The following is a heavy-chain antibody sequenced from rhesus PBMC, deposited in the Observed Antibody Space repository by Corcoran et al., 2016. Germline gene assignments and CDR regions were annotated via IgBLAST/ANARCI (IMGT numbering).Heavy chain of an antibody. D-gene: IGHD3-3*01. CDR2: IRCSGGTT. CDR1: GGSISSNW. Sequence: QLQLQESGPGLVKPSETLSLTCAVSGGSISSNWWSWIRQPPGTGREWIESIRCSGGTTSSNPSLTSRVTISTETSKSQLSLRLISVTAADTAVYYCARGVVLQYLDWLLDDRFDVWGPGVLVTVSS. CDR3: ARGVVLQYLDWLLDDRFDV. J-gene: IGHJ5-1*01. V-gene: IGHV4-147*01.